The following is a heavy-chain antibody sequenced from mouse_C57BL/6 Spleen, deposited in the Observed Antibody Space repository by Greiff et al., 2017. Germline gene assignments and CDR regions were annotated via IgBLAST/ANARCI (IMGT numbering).Heavy chain of an antibody. Sequence: QVQLQQSGAELVRPGTSVKVSCKASGYAFTNYLIEWVKQRPGQGLEWIGVINPGSGGTNYNEKFKGKATMTADKSSSTAYMQLSRLTSEDSAVYFCARTYGYYVRDWYFDVWGTGTTGTVSS. J-gene: IGHJ1*03. D-gene: IGHD2-3*01. V-gene: IGHV1-54*01. CDR2: INPGSGGT. CDR1: GYAFTNYL. CDR3: ARTYGYYVRDWYFDV.